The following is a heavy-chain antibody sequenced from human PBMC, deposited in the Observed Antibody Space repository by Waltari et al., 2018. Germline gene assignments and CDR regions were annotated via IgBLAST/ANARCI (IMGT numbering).Heavy chain of an antibody. Sequence: LRLSCAASGFTFSTLAMNWVRQAPGGGLEWVSGIITSSDTYYADSVKGRFTISRDNSKNILYLQMNSLRADDTAVYYCVKGDWGDFWGQGTLVTVSS. J-gene: IGHJ4*02. CDR1: GFTFSTLA. CDR3: VKGDWGDF. V-gene: IGHV3-23*01. D-gene: IGHD2-21*02. CDR2: IITSSDT.